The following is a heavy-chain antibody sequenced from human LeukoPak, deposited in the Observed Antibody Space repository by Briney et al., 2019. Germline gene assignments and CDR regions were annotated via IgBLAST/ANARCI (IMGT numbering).Heavy chain of an antibody. V-gene: IGHV3-64*04. J-gene: IGHJ4*02. CDR1: GFTFSRYG. CDR2: ISSNGGST. D-gene: IGHD6-19*01. Sequence: GGSLRLSCSASGFTFSRYGMHWVRQAPGKGLEYVSAISSNGGSTYYADSVKDRFTISRDNSKNTLYLQMNSLRAEDTAVYYCAKGAWLGGWGQGTLVTVSS. CDR3: AKGAWLGG.